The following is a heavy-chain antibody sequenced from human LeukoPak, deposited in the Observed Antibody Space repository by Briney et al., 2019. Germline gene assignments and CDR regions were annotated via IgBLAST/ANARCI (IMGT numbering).Heavy chain of an antibody. Sequence: ASVKVSCKASGYILTDYYMHWVRQAPGQGLEWMGWINPNSGDTNYAQKLQGRVTMTTDTSTSTAYMELSSLRSEDTAVYYCARETGEGGRFGELSFDYWGQGTLVTVSS. CDR1: GYILTDYY. D-gene: IGHD3-10*01. J-gene: IGHJ4*02. CDR2: INPNSGDT. V-gene: IGHV1-2*02. CDR3: ARETGEGGRFGELSFDY.